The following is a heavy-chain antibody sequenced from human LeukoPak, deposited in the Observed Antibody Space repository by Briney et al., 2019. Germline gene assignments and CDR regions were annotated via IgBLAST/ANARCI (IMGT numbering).Heavy chain of an antibody. V-gene: IGHV5-51*01. CDR1: GYRFTTYW. CDR3: ARHLRPFGTAAGYYYYGMDV. CDR2: IYSGDSDT. Sequence: LGESLNTSAKGSGYRFTTYWIGWVRQTPGKGLEYMGIIYSGDSDTTYSPSFQGQVTISVDKSISTAYLQWSSLQASDTAIYYCARHLRPFGTAAGYYYYGMDVWGQGTTVTVTS. D-gene: IGHD6-13*01. J-gene: IGHJ6*02.